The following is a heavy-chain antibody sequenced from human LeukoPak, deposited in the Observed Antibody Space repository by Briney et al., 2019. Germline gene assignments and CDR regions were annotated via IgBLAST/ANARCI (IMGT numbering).Heavy chain of an antibody. D-gene: IGHD2-2*01. CDR1: VFTFSNYA. J-gene: IGHJ6*03. CDR3: AKGRGVVPPDMDV. CDR2: ISGNAGST. V-gene: IGHV3-23*01. Sequence: GGSLRLSCAASVFTFSNYAMSWVRQAPGKGLEWVSAISGNAGSTYYADSVKGRFTISRDNSKNTLFLQMNSLRAEDTAVYYCAKGRGVVPPDMDVWGKGTTVTVSS.